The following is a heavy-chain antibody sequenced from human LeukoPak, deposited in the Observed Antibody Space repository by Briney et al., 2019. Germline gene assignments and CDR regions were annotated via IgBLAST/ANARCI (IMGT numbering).Heavy chain of an antibody. CDR3: ARGSVEGIAAAGTVDWFDP. CDR2: ISSSSSTI. J-gene: IGHJ5*02. CDR1: GLTFRNYA. D-gene: IGHD6-13*01. V-gene: IGHV3-48*04. Sequence: GGSLRLSCAASGLTFRNYAMSWVRQAPGKGLEWVSYISSSSSTIYYADSVKGRFTISRDNAKNSLYLQMNSLRAEDTAVYYCARGSVEGIAAAGTVDWFDPWGQGTLVTVSS.